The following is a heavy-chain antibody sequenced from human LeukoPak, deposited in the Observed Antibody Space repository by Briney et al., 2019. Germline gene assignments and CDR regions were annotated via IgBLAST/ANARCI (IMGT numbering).Heavy chain of an antibody. CDR3: ARGLTDLADFDY. CDR1: GDSFSGNSAA. D-gene: IGHD3-16*01. V-gene: IGHV6-1*01. J-gene: IGHJ4*02. CDR2: TYYRSKWYN. Sequence: SQTLSLTCAISGDSFSGNSAAWNWIRQSPSRGLEWLGRTYYRSKWYNEYAVSMKGRMNINADTSTNQVSLQLNSVTPEDTAVYYCARGLTDLADFDYWGQGTLVTVSS.